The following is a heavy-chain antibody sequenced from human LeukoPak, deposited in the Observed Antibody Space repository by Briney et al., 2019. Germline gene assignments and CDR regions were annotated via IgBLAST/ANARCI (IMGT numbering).Heavy chain of an antibody. CDR1: GFTFSRYA. V-gene: IGHV3-23*01. D-gene: IGHD2/OR15-2a*01. Sequence: GGSLRLSCAASGFTFSRYAMSWVRQAAGKGLEWVSTISSTGAGTYYADSVKGRFTISRDNARNSLYLQMDNLRAEDTGVYYCARDFYDGFALDYWGQGTLVTVSS. CDR2: ISSTGAGT. J-gene: IGHJ4*02. CDR3: ARDFYDGFALDY.